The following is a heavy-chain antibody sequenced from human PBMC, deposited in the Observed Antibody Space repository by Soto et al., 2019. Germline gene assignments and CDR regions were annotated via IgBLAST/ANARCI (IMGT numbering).Heavy chain of an antibody. J-gene: IGHJ4*02. V-gene: IGHV3-30-3*01. CDR1: GFTFSSYA. CDR3: ARGSYPLDY. Sequence: QVQLVESGGGVVQPGRSLRLSCAASGFTFSSYAMHWVRQAPGKGLEWVAVISYDGSNKYYADSVKGRFTISRDNSKNTLYLQMNSLRAEDTAVYYCARGSYPLDYWGQGTLVTVSS. D-gene: IGHD1-26*01. CDR2: ISYDGSNK.